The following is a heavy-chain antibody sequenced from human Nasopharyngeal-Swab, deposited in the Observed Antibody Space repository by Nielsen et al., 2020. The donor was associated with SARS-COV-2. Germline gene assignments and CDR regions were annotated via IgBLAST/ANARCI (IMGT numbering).Heavy chain of an antibody. CDR2: IHRGGSSS. Sequence: ETLSLTCAVYGGSFSGYYWSWVRQAPGKGLEWVAVIHRGGSSSYFADSVKGRFTLSRENSKNTLYLHMNSLRAEDTAVYYCARGGALNWYIDRWGRGTLVTVSS. CDR1: GGSFSGYY. V-gene: IGHV3-23*03. CDR3: ARGGALNWYIDR. J-gene: IGHJ2*01.